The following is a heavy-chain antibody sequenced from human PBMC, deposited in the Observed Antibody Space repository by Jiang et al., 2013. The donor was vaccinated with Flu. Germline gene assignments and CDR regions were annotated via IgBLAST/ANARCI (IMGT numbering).Heavy chain of an antibody. Sequence: SGAEVEKPGAAVTVSCKASGYPFTAYAIHWVRQAPGQSLEWMGWINVANANTRYSQKYQGRVTITGDTTATTAYLALSSLTSEDTAVYYCARLSPFPSGMDVWGPRDHGHRLL. CDR3: ARLSPFPSGMDV. V-gene: IGHV1-3*01. J-gene: IGHJ6*01. CDR1: GYPFTAYA. D-gene: IGHD3-16*02. CDR2: INVANANT.